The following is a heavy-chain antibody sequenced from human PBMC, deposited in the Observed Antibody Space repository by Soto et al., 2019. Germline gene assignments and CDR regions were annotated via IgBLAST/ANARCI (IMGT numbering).Heavy chain of an antibody. J-gene: IGHJ6*03. CDR2: LKGDASST. CDR1: GFTFSEYW. D-gene: IGHD3-3*01. Sequence: EVQVEESGGVLVQPGVSLRLSCAASGFTFSEYWMHWVRQAPGKGLVWVSRLKGDASSTNYADSVKGRFTISRDNAKNTAYLEINSLRGEDTAVYYCARGARGYYYMDVWGKGTTVTVSS. CDR3: ARGARGYYYMDV. V-gene: IGHV3-74*01.